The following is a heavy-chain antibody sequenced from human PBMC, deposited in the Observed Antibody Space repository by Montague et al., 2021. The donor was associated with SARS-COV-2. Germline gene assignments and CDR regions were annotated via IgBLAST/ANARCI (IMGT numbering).Heavy chain of an antibody. Sequence: SVKVSCKASGYTFTTSGISWVRQAPGQGLEWMGWISTYNGYTASAQNLQGRVTMTTDASTSTAYMELRSLRSDDTAVYYCARNDSSSWSYWGQGTLLTVSS. J-gene: IGHJ4*02. CDR2: ISTYNGYT. V-gene: IGHV1-18*01. D-gene: IGHD6-13*01. CDR3: ARNDSSSWSY. CDR1: GYTFTTSG.